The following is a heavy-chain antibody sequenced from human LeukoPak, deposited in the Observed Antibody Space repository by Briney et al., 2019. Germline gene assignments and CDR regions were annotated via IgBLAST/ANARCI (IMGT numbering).Heavy chain of an antibody. Sequence: GGSLRLSCAASGFTFSSYWMHWVRQAPGKGLVWVSRINTDGSSTSYADPVKGRFTISRDNAKNTLYLQMNSLRAEDTAVYYCASDSYCSSTSCYMTSEYWGQGTLVTVSS. V-gene: IGHV3-74*01. D-gene: IGHD2-2*02. J-gene: IGHJ4*02. CDR2: INTDGSST. CDR3: ASDSYCSSTSCYMTSEY. CDR1: GFTFSSYW.